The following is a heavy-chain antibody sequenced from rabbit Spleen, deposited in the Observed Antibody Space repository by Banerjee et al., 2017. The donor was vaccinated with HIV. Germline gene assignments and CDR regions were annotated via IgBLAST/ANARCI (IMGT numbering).Heavy chain of an antibody. Sequence: QSLEESGGDLVQPEGSLTLTCTASGFSFSSSYYMCWFRQAPGKGLEWIACIDTNDGDTDYANWPKGRFTISKTSSTTVTLQMTSLTAADTATYFCARNYVNAFDPWGPGTLVTVS. CDR1: GFSFSSSYY. CDR3: ARNYVNAFDP. CDR2: IDTNDGDT. V-gene: IGHV1S40*01. J-gene: IGHJ2*01. D-gene: IGHD1-1*01.